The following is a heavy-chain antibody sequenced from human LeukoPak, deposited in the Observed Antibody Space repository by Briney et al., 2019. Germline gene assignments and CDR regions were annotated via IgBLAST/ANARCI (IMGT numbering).Heavy chain of an antibody. D-gene: IGHD3-16*01. CDR3: ARLRGEARDY. CDR2: IRYDGSDK. CDR1: GFTFSYYG. Sequence: PGGSLRLSCAASGFTFSYYGMHWVRQPPGKGLEWVAFIRYDGSDKYYADSVKGRFTISRDNAKNSLYLQMNSLRAEDTAVYYCARLRGEARDYWGQGTLVTVSS. V-gene: IGHV3-30*02. J-gene: IGHJ4*02.